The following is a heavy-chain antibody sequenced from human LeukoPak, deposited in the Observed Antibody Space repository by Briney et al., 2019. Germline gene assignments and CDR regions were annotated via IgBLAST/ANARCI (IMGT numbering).Heavy chain of an antibody. CDR2: IIPIFGTA. CDR1: GGTFSSCA. V-gene: IGHV1-69*01. Sequence: SVKVSCKASGGTFSSCAISWVRQAPGQGLEWMGGIIPIFGTANYAQKFQGRVTITADESTSTAYMELSSLRSEDTAVYYCASPPPRRGYDYSYYYGMDVWGQGTTVTVSS. D-gene: IGHD4-11*01. CDR3: ASPPPRRGYDYSYYYGMDV. J-gene: IGHJ6*02.